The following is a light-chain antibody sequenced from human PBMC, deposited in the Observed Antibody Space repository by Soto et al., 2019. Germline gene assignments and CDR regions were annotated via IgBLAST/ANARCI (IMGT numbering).Light chain of an antibody. CDR1: QSVSSN. J-gene: IGKJ1*01. V-gene: IGKV3-15*01. Sequence: EIVMTQSPATLSVSPGERDTLYCRASQSVSSNLAWYQQKPGQAPRLLICGTSTRATGVPARFSGSGSGTEFTLTISSLQSEDFAVYYCQQYNNWPRTFGQGTKV. CDR2: GTS. CDR3: QQYNNWPRT.